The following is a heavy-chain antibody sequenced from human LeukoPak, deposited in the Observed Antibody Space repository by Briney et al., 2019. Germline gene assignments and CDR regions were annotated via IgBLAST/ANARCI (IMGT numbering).Heavy chain of an antibody. CDR1: GFTFSSYA. CDR3: AKDLEGATYSHYLDY. Sequence: GGSLRLSCAASGFTFSSYAMSWVRQAPGKGLEWVSAISGSGGSTYYADSVKGRFTISRDNSKNTLYLQMNSLRAEDTAVYYCAKDLEGATYSHYLDYWGRGTLVTVSS. J-gene: IGHJ4*02. CDR2: ISGSGGST. V-gene: IGHV3-23*01. D-gene: IGHD1-26*01.